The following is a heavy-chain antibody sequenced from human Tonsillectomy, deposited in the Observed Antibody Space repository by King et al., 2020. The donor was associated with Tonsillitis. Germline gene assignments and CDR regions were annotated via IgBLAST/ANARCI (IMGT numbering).Heavy chain of an antibody. CDR1: GFPFSTYA. CDR3: ARRVTALDY. J-gene: IGHJ4*02. V-gene: IGHV3-23*04. D-gene: IGHD2-21*02. Sequence: VQLVESGGGLVQSGGSLRLSCAASGFPFSTYAMSWVRQAPGKGLEWVSVISGSGGGTYYADSVKGRFTISRENSKNTLYLQMTSLRAEDTAVYYCARRVTALDYWGQGTLVTVSS. CDR2: ISGSGGGT.